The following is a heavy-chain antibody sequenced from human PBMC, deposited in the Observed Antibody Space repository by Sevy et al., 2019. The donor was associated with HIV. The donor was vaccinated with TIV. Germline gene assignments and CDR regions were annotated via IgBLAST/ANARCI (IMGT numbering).Heavy chain of an antibody. Sequence: GGSLRLSCAASGFSLSSYAMSWVRQAPGKGLEWVSAISGSGGSTYYADSVKGRFTISRDNSKNTLYLQMNSLRAEDTAVYYCAKVYRRAVADYFDYWGQGTLVTVSS. D-gene: IGHD6-19*01. J-gene: IGHJ4*02. CDR3: AKVYRRAVADYFDY. CDR2: ISGSGGST. V-gene: IGHV3-23*01. CDR1: GFSLSSYA.